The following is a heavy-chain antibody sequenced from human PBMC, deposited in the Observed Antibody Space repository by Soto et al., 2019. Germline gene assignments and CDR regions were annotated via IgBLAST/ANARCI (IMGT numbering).Heavy chain of an antibody. CDR2: INPSGGST. Sequence: ASVKVSCKASGYTFTSYYMHWVRQAPGQGLEWMGIINPSGGSTSYAQKFQGRVTMTRDTSTSTVYMELSSLRSEDTAVYYCARDLVEYYDFWSGNSYYMDVWGKGTTVTVSS. D-gene: IGHD3-3*01. J-gene: IGHJ6*03. CDR1: GYTFTSYY. V-gene: IGHV1-46*03. CDR3: ARDLVEYYDFWSGNSYYMDV.